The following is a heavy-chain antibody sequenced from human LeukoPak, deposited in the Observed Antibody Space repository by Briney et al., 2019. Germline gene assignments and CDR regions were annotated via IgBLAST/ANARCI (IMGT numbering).Heavy chain of an antibody. CDR2: FDPEDGET. CDR3: ATSGVAYCGGDCQPYFDY. V-gene: IGHV1-24*01. Sequence: GASVKVSCKVSGYTLTELSIHWVRQAPGKGLEWMGGFDPEDGETIYAQKFQGRVTMTEDTSTDTAYMELSSLRSEDTAVYYCATSGVAYCGGDCQPYFDYWGQGTLVTVSS. CDR1: GYTLTELS. J-gene: IGHJ4*02. D-gene: IGHD2-21*02.